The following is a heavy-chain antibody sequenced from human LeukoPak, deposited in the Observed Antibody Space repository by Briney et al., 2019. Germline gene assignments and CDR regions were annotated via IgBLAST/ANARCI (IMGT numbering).Heavy chain of an antibody. CDR2: ISRSGENT. CDR3: AKVLPIYFSPSSWFDP. V-gene: IGHV3-23*01. J-gene: IGHJ5*02. D-gene: IGHD3-3*01. Sequence: GGSLRLSCAASGLIFSSYAMSWVRQAPGKGLEGVSAISRSGENTYYADSVKGRFTISRDNSNNTLYLQMNSLRAEDTAVYYCAKVLPIYFSPSSWFDPWGQGTLVTVSS. CDR1: GLIFSSYA.